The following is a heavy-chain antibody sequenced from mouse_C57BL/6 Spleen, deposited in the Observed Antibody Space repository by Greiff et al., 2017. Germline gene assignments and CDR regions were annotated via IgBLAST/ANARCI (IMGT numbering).Heavy chain of an antibody. CDR2: IDPSDSYT. V-gene: IGHV1-59*01. Sequence: QVQLQQPGAELVRPGTSVKLSCKASGYTFTSYWMHWVKQRPGQGLEWIGVIDPSDSYTNYNQKFKGKATLTVDTSSSTAYMQLSSLTSEDSAVYYCARRGSITTVVAPYWYFDVWGTGTTVTVSS. D-gene: IGHD1-1*01. CDR1: GYTFTSYW. CDR3: ARRGSITTVVAPYWYFDV. J-gene: IGHJ1*03.